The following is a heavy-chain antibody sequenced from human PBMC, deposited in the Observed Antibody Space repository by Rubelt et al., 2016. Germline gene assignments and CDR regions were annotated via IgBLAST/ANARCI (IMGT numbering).Heavy chain of an antibody. D-gene: IGHD6-6*01. CDR2: SGGST. J-gene: IGHJ4*02. Sequence: SGGSTYYADSVKDRFTISRHNSKNTLYLQMNSLRAEDTAVYYCARDGSSRNKAFDYWGQGTLVTVSS. CDR3: ARDGSSRNKAFDY. V-gene: IGHV3-53*04.